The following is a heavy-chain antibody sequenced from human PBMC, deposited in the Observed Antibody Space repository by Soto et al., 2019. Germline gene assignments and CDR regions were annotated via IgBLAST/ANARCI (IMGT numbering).Heavy chain of an antibody. CDR1: GYTFSNFG. V-gene: IGHV1-18*01. CDR2: IGPYNGNT. J-gene: IGHJ2*01. Sequence: QVQLVQSAAEVKKPGASVKVSCKASGYTFSNFGLSWVRQAPGQGLEWMGWIGPYNGNTDHAQKFQDRVPMTTDTSTNTAYMELRGLTSDDTAVYYCARCYCSVGSCYTCWHFDLWGRG. D-gene: IGHD2-15*01. CDR3: ARCYCSVGSCYTCWHFDL.